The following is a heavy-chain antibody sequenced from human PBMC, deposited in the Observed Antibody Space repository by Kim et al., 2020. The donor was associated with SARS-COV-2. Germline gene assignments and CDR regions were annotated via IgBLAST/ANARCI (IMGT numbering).Heavy chain of an antibody. Sequence: GESLKISCKGSGYSFTSYWIGWVRQMPGKGLEWMGIIYPGDSDTRYSPSFQGQVTISADKSISTAYLQWSSLKASDTAMYYCARRGYYDSSGYYAPSAFDIWGQGTMVTVSS. CDR2: IYPGDSDT. V-gene: IGHV5-51*01. CDR3: ARRGYYDSSGYYAPSAFDI. J-gene: IGHJ3*02. CDR1: GYSFTSYW. D-gene: IGHD3-22*01.